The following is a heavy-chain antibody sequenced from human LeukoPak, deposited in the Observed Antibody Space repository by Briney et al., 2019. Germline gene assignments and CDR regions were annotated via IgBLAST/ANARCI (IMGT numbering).Heavy chain of an antibody. D-gene: IGHD2-2*01. CDR3: ARRAGVPAAMRFDY. CDR2: ISSSSSNI. J-gene: IGHJ4*02. V-gene: IGHV3-48*04. CDR1: GFTFSSYS. Sequence: GGSLRLSCAASGFTFSSYSMNWVRQAPGKGLEWVSYISSSSSNIYYADSVKGRFTISRDNAKNSLYLQMNSLRAEDTALYYCARRAGVPAAMRFDYWGQGTLVTVSS.